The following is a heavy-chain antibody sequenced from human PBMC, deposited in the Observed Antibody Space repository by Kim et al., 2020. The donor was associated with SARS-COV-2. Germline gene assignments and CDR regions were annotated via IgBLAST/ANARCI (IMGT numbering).Heavy chain of an antibody. Sequence: GGSLRLSCAASGFTFSSYAMSWVRQAPGKGLEWVSAISGSGGSTYYADSVKGRFTISRDNSKNTLYLQMNSLRAEDTAVYYCAKRDGITMIVVVIDLHFDCRGQGTLVTVSS. CDR1: GFTFSSYA. D-gene: IGHD3-22*01. CDR3: AKRDGITMIVVVIDLHFDC. V-gene: IGHV3-23*01. CDR2: ISGSGGST. J-gene: IGHJ4*02.